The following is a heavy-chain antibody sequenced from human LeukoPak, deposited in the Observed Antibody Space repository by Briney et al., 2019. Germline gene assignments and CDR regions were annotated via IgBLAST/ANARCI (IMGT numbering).Heavy chain of an antibody. Sequence: SETLSLTCTVSGGSISSYYWSWIRQPPGKGLEWNGYIYYSGSTNYNPSLKSRVTISVDTSKNQFSLKLSSVTAADTAVYYCARGTGTSYYYYYYMDVWGKGTTVTVSS. CDR3: ARGTGTSYYYYYYMDV. J-gene: IGHJ6*03. CDR2: IYYSGST. CDR1: GGSISSYY. D-gene: IGHD1-7*01. V-gene: IGHV4-59*01.